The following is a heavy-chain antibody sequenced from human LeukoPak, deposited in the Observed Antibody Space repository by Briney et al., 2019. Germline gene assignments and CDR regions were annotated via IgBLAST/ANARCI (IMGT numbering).Heavy chain of an antibody. D-gene: IGHD6-13*01. V-gene: IGHV3-21*01. J-gene: IGHJ4*02. Sequence: GGSLRLSCAASGFTFSSYSMNWVRQAPGKGLEWVSSISSSSSYIYYADSVKGRFTISRDNAKNSLYLQMNSLRAEDTAVYYCARDYRHSSSWYIEGMLDYWGQGTLVTVSS. CDR3: ARDYRHSSSWYIEGMLDY. CDR1: GFTFSSYS. CDR2: ISSSSSYI.